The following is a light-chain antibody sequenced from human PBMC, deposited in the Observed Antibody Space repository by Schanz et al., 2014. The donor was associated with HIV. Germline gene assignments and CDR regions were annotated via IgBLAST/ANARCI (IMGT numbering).Light chain of an antibody. V-gene: IGLV2-14*01. CDR3: SSYTGTTTLV. CDR1: SSDVPAYNY. J-gene: IGLJ3*02. Sequence: SALTQPASVSGSPGQSITISCTGISSDVPAYNYVSWYQQHPGKAPKLMIYEVTKRPSGVPDRFSGSKSGNTASLTVSGLQAEDEADYYCSSYTGTTTLVFGGGTKVTVL. CDR2: EVT.